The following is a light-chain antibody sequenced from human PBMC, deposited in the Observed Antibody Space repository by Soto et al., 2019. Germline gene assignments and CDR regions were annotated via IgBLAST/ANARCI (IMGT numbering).Light chain of an antibody. CDR3: QQYGSPLIT. V-gene: IGKV3-20*01. CDR2: GAT. CDR1: QSVSSSY. Sequence: EIVLTQSPGTLSLSPGERATLSCRASQSVSSSYLAWYQQRPGQAPRLLMYGATTRATGIPDRFSGSGSGTDFTLTISRLEPEDFAVYYCQQYGSPLITFGQGTRLE. J-gene: IGKJ5*01.